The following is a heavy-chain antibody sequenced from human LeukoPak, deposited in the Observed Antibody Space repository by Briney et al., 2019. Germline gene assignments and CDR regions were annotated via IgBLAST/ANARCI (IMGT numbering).Heavy chain of an antibody. Sequence: SETLSLTCTVSGGSISSYYWSWIRQPPGKGLEWIGYIYYSGSTNYNPSLKSRVTISVDTSKNQFSLKLSSVTAADTDVYYCARGRIQLWAMSYFDYWGQGTLVTVSS. CDR2: IYYSGST. CDR3: ARGRIQLWAMSYFDY. J-gene: IGHJ4*02. D-gene: IGHD5-18*01. V-gene: IGHV4-59*01. CDR1: GGSISSYY.